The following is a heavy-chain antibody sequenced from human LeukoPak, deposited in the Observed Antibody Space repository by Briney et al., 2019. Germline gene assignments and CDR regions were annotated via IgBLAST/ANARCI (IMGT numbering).Heavy chain of an antibody. J-gene: IGHJ4*02. D-gene: IGHD4-17*01. CDR2: ISSSSSYI. Sequence: PGGSLRLSCAASGFTFSSYSMNWVRQAPGKGLEWVSFISSSSSYIYYADSVKGRFIISRDNSKNTLYLQMNSLRAEDTAVYYCATSTLILRLIFDYWGQGTLVTVSS. V-gene: IGHV3-21*04. CDR1: GFTFSSYS. CDR3: ATSTLILRLIFDY.